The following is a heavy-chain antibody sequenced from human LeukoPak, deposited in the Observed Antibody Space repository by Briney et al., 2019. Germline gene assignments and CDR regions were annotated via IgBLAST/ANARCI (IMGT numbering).Heavy chain of an antibody. CDR1: GFTFSGYA. Sequence: GGSLRLSCAASGFTFSGYAMSWVRQAPGKGLEWVSAISGNGAGTYYADSVKGRFSISRDNSQNKLYLQMSSLRAEDTAVYYCAKDRLKIDDSGYEGALDYWGQGTLVTVSS. J-gene: IGHJ4*02. CDR3: AKDRLKIDDSGYEGALDY. V-gene: IGHV3-23*01. D-gene: IGHD3-22*01. CDR2: ISGNGAGT.